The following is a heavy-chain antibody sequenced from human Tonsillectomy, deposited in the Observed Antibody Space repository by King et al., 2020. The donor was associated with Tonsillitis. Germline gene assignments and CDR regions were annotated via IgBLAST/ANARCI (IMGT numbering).Heavy chain of an antibody. D-gene: IGHD2-2*01. V-gene: IGHV3-15*07. CDR3: TVPTCSSTSCFSAFDF. CDR1: GFILSNAW. Sequence: VQLVESGGGLVKPGGSLRLSCAASGFILSNAWMNWVRQAPGKGVEWGGRIKSKTDGGRTDYAAPVKGRFTISRDDSINTLYMQMNSLKTEDTAVYYCTVPTCSSTSCFSAFDFWGQGTLVTVSS. J-gene: IGHJ3*01. CDR2: IKSKTDGGRT.